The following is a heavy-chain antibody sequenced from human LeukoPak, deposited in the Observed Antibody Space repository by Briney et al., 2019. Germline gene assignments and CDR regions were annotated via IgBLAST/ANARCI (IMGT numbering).Heavy chain of an antibody. CDR3: ARALYCSSTSCYTGWFDP. CDR2: IYYSGST. CDR1: GGSISSYY. V-gene: IGHV4-59*01. J-gene: IGHJ5*02. D-gene: IGHD2-2*02. Sequence: PSETLSLTCTVSGGSISSYYWSWIRQPPGKGLEWIGYIYYSGSTNYNPSLKSRVTISVDTSKNQFSLKLSSVTAADTAVYYCARALYCSSTSCYTGWFDPWGQGTLVTVSS.